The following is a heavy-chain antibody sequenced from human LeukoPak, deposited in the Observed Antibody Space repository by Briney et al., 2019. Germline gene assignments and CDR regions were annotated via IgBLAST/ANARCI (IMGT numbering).Heavy chain of an antibody. CDR3: ASHYYYDSSGYYGYYYYGMDV. V-gene: IGHV1-69*13. Sequence: SVNVSCKASGGTFSIYAISWVRQAPGQGLEWMGGIIPIFGTANYAQKFQGRVTITADESTSTAYMELSSLRSEDTAVYYCASHYYYDSSGYYGYYYYGMDVWGQGTTVTVSS. CDR1: GGTFSIYA. D-gene: IGHD3-22*01. CDR2: IIPIFGTA. J-gene: IGHJ6*02.